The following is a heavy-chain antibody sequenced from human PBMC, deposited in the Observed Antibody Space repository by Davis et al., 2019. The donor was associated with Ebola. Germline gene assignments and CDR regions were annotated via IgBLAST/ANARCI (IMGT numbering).Heavy chain of an antibody. V-gene: IGHV3-23*01. Sequence: PGGSLRLSCAASGFTFSSYAMSWVRQAPGKGLEWVSAISGSGGSTYYADSVKGRFTISRDNSKNTLYLQMNSLRAEDTAVYYCAKDWGLYYDLRNGMDVWGQGTTVTVSS. CDR1: GFTFSSYA. CDR2: ISGSGGST. CDR3: AKDWGLYYDLRNGMDV. D-gene: IGHD3-3*01. J-gene: IGHJ6*02.